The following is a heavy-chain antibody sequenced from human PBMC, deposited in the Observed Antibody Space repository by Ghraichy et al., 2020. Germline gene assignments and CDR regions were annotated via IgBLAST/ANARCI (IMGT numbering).Heavy chain of an antibody. V-gene: IGHV3-7*01. Sequence: TCAASGFTFSSYWMSWVRQAPGKGLEWVANIRQDGSDKYYVDSVKGRFTISRDNAKNSLYLQMNSLRAEDTAVYYCARVGRSSYGYSYWGQGTLVTVSS. CDR2: IRQDGSDK. J-gene: IGHJ4*02. CDR1: GFTFSSYW. D-gene: IGHD5-18*01. CDR3: ARVGRSSYGYSY.